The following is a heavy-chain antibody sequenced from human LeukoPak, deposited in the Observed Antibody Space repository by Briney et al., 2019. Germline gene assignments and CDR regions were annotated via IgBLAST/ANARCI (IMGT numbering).Heavy chain of an antibody. J-gene: IGHJ4*02. CDR3: AIWDRSAYYIPY. V-gene: IGHV4-34*01. Sequence: KASETLSLTCAVYGGSFSGWSWIRHSPEKGLEWIGEVDHGGISNYIPSLESRVTISVGTAHNHFSLKLTYVTTADTAVYYCAIWDRSAYYIPYWGQGTLVTVSS. CDR2: VDHGGIS. CDR1: GGSFSG. D-gene: IGHD3-22*01.